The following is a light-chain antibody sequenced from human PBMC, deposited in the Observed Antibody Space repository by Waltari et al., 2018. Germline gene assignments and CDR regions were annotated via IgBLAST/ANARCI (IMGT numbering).Light chain of an antibody. V-gene: IGKV3-20*01. CDR3: QQYGTSPPLT. CDR1: QSFSSSY. J-gene: IGKJ4*01. CDR2: GAS. Sequence: IVLTQSPGTLSLSPGERATLSCRASQSFSSSYLAWYQQKPGQAPTPLIYGASSRAAGCPDRFSGSGSGTDFSLTISRLEPEDFAVYYCQQYGTSPPLTFGGGTKVEIK.